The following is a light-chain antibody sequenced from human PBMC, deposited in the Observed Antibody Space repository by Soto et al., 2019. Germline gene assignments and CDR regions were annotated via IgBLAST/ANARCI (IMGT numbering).Light chain of an antibody. CDR2: DAS. V-gene: IGKV1-33*01. CDR3: QRCDDLPNT. J-gene: IGKJ4*01. CDR1: QDIRMS. Sequence: DIQMTQSPSSLSASVGDRVTITCQASQDIRMSLNWYQQKPGKAPKLLIYDASSLETGVPSRFGGSGSGTDFTFTISSLQPEDIATYYCQRCDDLPNTFGGGTKVEI.